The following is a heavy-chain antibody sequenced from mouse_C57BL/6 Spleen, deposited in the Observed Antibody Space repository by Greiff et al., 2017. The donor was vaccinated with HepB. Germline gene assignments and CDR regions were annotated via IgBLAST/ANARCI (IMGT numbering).Heavy chain of an antibody. CDR2: IYPGDGDT. V-gene: IGHV1-82*01. CDR3: ARNTVVGGYFDY. D-gene: IGHD1-1*01. CDR1: GYAFSSSW. Sequence: VQLQQSGPELVKPGASVKISCKASGYAFSSSWMNWVKQRPGKGLEWIGRIYPGDGDTNYNGKFKGKATLTADKSSSTAYMQLSSLTSEDSAVYFCARNTVVGGYFDYWGQGTTLTVSS. J-gene: IGHJ2*01.